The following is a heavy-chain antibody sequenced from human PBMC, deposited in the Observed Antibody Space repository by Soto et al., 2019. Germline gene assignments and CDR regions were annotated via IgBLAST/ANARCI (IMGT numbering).Heavy chain of an antibody. CDR2: ISGSGGST. J-gene: IGHJ3*02. CDR1: GFTFSSYD. D-gene: IGHD3-10*01. V-gene: IGHV3-23*01. Sequence: GGSLRLSCAASGFTFSSYDMSWVRQAPGKGLEWVSAISGSGGSTYYADSVKGRFTISRDNSKNTLYLQMNSLRAEDTAIYYCAKDPGVEGLKDAFDIWGQGTMVTVSS. CDR3: AKDPGVEGLKDAFDI.